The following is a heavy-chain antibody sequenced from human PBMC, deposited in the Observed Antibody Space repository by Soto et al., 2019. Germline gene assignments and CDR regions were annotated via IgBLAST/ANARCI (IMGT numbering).Heavy chain of an antibody. CDR1: GFTFSSYA. CDR3: AKRTVGATGFDY. V-gene: IGHV3-23*01. CDR2: ISGSGGST. D-gene: IGHD1-26*01. J-gene: IGHJ4*02. Sequence: EVQLLESGGGLVQPGGSLRLSCAASGFTFSSYAMSWVRQAPGKGLEWVSAISGSGGSTYYADSVKGRFTISRDNSKNTGYLQMNSLRAEDTAVYYCAKRTVGATGFDYWGQGTLVTVSS.